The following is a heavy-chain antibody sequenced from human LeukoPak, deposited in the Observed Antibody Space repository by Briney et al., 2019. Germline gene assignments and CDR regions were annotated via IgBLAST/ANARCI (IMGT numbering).Heavy chain of an antibody. CDR3: AREKTAYCYDRSGFPEGAFDV. CDR1: GSSISSGGEY. D-gene: IGHD3-22*01. CDR2: VYYSGST. Sequence: SETLSLTCTVSGSSISSGGEYWSWLRHLPGKGLEWIGYVYYSGSTYYNPSLESRITMSVDTTENQFSLKLTSVTAADTAVYYCAREKTAYCYDRSGFPEGAFDVWGQGTMVTVSS. J-gene: IGHJ3*01. V-gene: IGHV4-31*03.